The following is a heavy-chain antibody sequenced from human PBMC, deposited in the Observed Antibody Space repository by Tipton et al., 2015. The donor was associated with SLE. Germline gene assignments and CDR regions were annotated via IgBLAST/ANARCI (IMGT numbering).Heavy chain of an antibody. CDR1: GGSISSYY. CDR2: IYYSGST. CDR3: ARVEGDGYFDY. J-gene: IGHJ4*02. D-gene: IGHD3-10*01. Sequence: TLSLTCTVSGGSISSYYWSWIRQPPGKGLEWIGYIYYSGSTNYNPSLKSRVTISVDTSKNQFSLEVNSVTAADTAVYYCARVEGDGYFDYWGQGTLVTVSS. V-gene: IGHV4-59*01.